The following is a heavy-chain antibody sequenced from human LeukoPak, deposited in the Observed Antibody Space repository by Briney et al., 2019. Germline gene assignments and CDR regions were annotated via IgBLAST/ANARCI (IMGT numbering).Heavy chain of an antibody. V-gene: IGHV3-11*03. D-gene: IGHD1-26*01. CDR2: ISSGSSYT. Sequence: GGSLRLSCAASGFTFSNAWMSWVRQAPGKGLEWVSCISSGSSYTNYTDSVKGRFTISRDNAKRSLYLQMNSLTAEDTAVYYCARSGGTYGWFDPWGQGTLVTVSS. CDR3: ARSGGTYGWFDP. CDR1: GFTFSNAW. J-gene: IGHJ5*02.